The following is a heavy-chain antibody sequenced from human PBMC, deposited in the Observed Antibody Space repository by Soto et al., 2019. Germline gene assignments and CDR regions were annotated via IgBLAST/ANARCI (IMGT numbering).Heavy chain of an antibody. CDR3: TTDDPINKN. Sequence: GASVKVSCKASGFTFTGHYIHWVRQAPGQGLEWMGWINPNSGGTSYAQKFQGRLTMTTDTSITTAYMELSRLSSDDTAVYYCTTDDPINKNWGQGTLVTVSS. CDR2: INPNSGGT. CDR1: GFTFTGHY. J-gene: IGHJ4*02. V-gene: IGHV1-2*02.